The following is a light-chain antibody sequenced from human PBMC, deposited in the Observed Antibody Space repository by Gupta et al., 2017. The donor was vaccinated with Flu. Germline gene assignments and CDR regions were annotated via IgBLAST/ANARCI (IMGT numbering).Light chain of an antibody. V-gene: IGLV3-21*02. J-gene: IGLJ2*01. CDR1: NIETKS. CDR3: QVWDRSSDQRV. Sequence: GQTARVTCEGNNIETKSVNWYQQKPGQAPVLVVYDDNDRPSGIPDRFSGSNSGNPATLTITRVEVGDEADYYCQVWDRSSDQRVFGGGTKLTAL. CDR2: DDN.